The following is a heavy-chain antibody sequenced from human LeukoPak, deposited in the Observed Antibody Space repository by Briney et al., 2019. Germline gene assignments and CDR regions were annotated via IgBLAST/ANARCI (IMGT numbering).Heavy chain of an antibody. CDR2: ISSSGSTI. Sequence: GGSLRLSCAASGFTFSSYEMNWVRQAPGKGLEWVSYISSSGSTIYYADSGKGRFTISRDNAKNSLYLQMNSLRAEDTAVYYCARAGYYDSSGYIDYWGQGTLVTVSS. CDR1: GFTFSSYE. D-gene: IGHD3-22*01. CDR3: ARAGYYDSSGYIDY. V-gene: IGHV3-48*03. J-gene: IGHJ4*02.